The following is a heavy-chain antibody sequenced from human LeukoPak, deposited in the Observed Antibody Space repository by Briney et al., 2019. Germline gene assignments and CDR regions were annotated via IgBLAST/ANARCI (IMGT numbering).Heavy chain of an antibody. CDR1: GGFINSRPYY. J-gene: IGHJ6*02. D-gene: IGHD3-10*01. CDR3: AKPPITMIRGIIIDHYYGMDI. V-gene: IGHV4-39*07. CDR2: IYDSGTT. Sequence: PSETLSLTCTVSGGFINSRPYYWGWIRQPPGKGLEWIGSIYDSGTTYYNPSLKGRVTISIDTSKNQFSLKVNSVTAADTAVYFCAKPPITMIRGIIIDHYYGMDIWGQGTTVTVSS.